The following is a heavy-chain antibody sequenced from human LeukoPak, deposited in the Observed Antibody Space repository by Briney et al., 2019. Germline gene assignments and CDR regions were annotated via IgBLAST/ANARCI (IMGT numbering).Heavy chain of an antibody. V-gene: IGHV4-59*01. CDR2: IYYSGST. J-gene: IGHJ4*02. CDR1: GGSISSYY. D-gene: IGHD6-19*01. Sequence: SETLSLTCTVSGGSISSYYWSWIRQPPGKGLEWIGYIYYSGSTNYNPSLKSRVTISVDTSKNQFSLKPSSVTAADTAVYYCARGSGWYYYWGQGTLVTVSS. CDR3: ARGSGWYYY.